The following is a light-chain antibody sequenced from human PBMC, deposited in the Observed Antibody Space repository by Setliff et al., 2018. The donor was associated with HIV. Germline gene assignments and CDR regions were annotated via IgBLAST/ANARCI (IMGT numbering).Light chain of an antibody. CDR3: SSYTNTPLYV. J-gene: IGLJ1*01. V-gene: IGLV2-14*03. CDR2: DVS. CDR1: SSDVGGYSF. Sequence: QSALTQPASVSGSPGQSITISCTGTSSDVGGYSFVSWYQQHPDKAPKLMIYDVSYRPSGVSDRFSGSKSGSTASLTISGLQAEDEADYYCSSYTNTPLYVFGTGTKVTVL.